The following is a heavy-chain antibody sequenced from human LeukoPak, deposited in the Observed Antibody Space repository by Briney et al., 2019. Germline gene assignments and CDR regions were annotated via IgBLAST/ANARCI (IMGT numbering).Heavy chain of an antibody. CDR3: ARAQWISGVVINGPKDY. CDR1: GFTFSSYW. D-gene: IGHD3-3*01. V-gene: IGHV3-7*01. Sequence: GGSLRLSCAASGFTFSSYWMSWVRQSPGKGLEWVANINHDGSERYYVDSVKGRFTISRDNAKNSLFLQMNTLRAEDTAVYYCARAQWISGVVINGPKDYWGQGTLVTVSS. CDR2: INHDGSER. J-gene: IGHJ4*02.